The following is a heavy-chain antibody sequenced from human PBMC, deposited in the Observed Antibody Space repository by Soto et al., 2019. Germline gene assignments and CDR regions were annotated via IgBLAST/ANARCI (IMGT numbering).Heavy chain of an antibody. CDR2: LSAYNGNT. D-gene: IGHD5-12*01. Sequence: QVQLVQSGAEVKKPGASVKVSCKASGYTFTSYGISWVRQAPGQGLEWMGWLSAYNGNTNYAQKLQGIVTMTTDTSTSTSYMELRSLRSDDTAVYYCARDLRYGGYVYYYYGMDVWGQGTTVTVSS. CDR1: GYTFTSYG. CDR3: ARDLRYGGYVYYYYGMDV. V-gene: IGHV1-18*04. J-gene: IGHJ6*02.